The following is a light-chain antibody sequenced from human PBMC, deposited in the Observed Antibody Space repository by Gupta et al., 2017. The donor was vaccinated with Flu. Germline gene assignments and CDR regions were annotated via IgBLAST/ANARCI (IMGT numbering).Light chain of an antibody. V-gene: IGLV1-44*01. CDR1: CSGIGSAS. CDR2: ANN. CDR3: ATWFDALSGSV. J-gene: IGLJ2*01. Sequence: CSGIGSASVDWYQQELGITPRLLIFANNHRPAGVAGRFSGSKSGTSASLAISGLQPADEGDYYGATWFDALSGSVFGGGTKLVVL.